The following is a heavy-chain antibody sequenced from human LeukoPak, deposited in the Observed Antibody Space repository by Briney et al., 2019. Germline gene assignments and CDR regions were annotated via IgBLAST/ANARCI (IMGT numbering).Heavy chain of an antibody. Sequence: PGGSLRLSCAASGFTFSDYYMGWIRQAPGKGLEWVSYIGSRGNIFYYTDSVKGRFTISRDNAKNSLYLQMNSLRAEDTAVYYCARPTYSSSWTGDYWGQGALVTVSS. CDR3: ARPTYSSSWTGDY. D-gene: IGHD6-13*01. V-gene: IGHV3-11*04. CDR2: IGSRGNIF. CDR1: GFTFSDYY. J-gene: IGHJ4*02.